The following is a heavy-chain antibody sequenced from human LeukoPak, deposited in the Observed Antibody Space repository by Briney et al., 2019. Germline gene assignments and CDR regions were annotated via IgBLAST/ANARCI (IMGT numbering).Heavy chain of an antibody. Sequence: SQTLSLTCTVSGGSISSGSYYWSWIRQPAGKGLEWIGRFYTSGSTNYNPSLKSRVTISVDTSKNQFSLKLSSVTAADTAVYYCARDTWFGAGRTFAYWGQGTLVTVSS. D-gene: IGHD3-10*01. J-gene: IGHJ4*02. V-gene: IGHV4-61*02. CDR3: ARDTWFGAGRTFAY. CDR2: FYTSGST. CDR1: GGSISSGSYY.